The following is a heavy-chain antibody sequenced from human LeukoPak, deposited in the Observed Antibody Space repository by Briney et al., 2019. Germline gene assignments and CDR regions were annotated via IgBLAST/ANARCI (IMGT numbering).Heavy chain of an antibody. Sequence: PGGSLRLYCAASGFNLSTFWMRWVRQAPGKGLEWVANIKQDGSDQYDVDSVEGRFTISRDNAQNSLYLQMNSLRAEDTAVYYCAKDRRKCSSTSCLYYYYGMDVWGQGTTVTVSS. CDR1: GFNLSTFW. CDR3: AKDRRKCSSTSCLYYYYGMDV. D-gene: IGHD2-2*01. CDR2: IKQDGSDQ. J-gene: IGHJ6*02. V-gene: IGHV3-7*03.